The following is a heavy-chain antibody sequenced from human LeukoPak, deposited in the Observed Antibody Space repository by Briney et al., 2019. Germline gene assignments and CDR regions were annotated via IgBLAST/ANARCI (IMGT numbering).Heavy chain of an antibody. CDR3: AREVTMIVVVTPYFDY. J-gene: IGHJ4*02. CDR2: ISYDGSNK. Sequence: GRSLRLSCAASGFTFSSYAMHWVRQAPGKGLEWVAVISYDGSNKYYADSVKGRFTISRDNSKNTLYLQMNSLRAEDTAVYYCAREVTMIVVVTPYFDYWGQGTLVTVSS. CDR1: GFTFSSYA. V-gene: IGHV3-30*04. D-gene: IGHD3-22*01.